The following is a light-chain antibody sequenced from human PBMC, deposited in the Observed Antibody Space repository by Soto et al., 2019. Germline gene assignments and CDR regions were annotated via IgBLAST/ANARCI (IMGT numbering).Light chain of an antibody. CDR1: QSVSSN. J-gene: IGKJ1*01. CDR3: YPYGSSPPT. CDR2: GVY. Sequence: EIVMTQSPATLSVSPGERATLSCRASQSVSSNLAWYQQRPGQAPSLLIYGVYSRATGITDRFSGSGSGTDFTLTISGLEPEDFVVFYCYPYGSSPPTVGQGTKVEIK. V-gene: IGKV3-20*01.